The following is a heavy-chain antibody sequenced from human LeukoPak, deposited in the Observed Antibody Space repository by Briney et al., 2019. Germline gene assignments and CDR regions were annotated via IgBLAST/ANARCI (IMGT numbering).Heavy chain of an antibody. Sequence: SETLSLTCAVYGGSSSGYYWSWIRQPPGKGLEWIGEINHSASTNYNPPLKSRVTISVDTSKNQFSLKVRYVTAADTAVYYCARGKGYGDYEYYFDYWGQGTLVTVSS. CDR1: GGSSSGYY. J-gene: IGHJ4*02. CDR2: INHSAST. CDR3: ARGKGYGDYEYYFDY. D-gene: IGHD4-17*01. V-gene: IGHV4-34*01.